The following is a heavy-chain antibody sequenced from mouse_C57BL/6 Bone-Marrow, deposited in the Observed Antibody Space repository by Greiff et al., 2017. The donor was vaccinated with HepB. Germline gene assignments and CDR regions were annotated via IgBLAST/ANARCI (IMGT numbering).Heavy chain of an antibody. J-gene: IGHJ4*01. CDR1: GFSFNTYA. Sequence: DVMLVESGGGLVQPKGSLKLSCAASGFSFNTYAMNWVRQAPGKGLEWVARIRSKSNNYATYYADSVKDRFTISRDDSESMLYLQMNNLKTEDTAMYYCVRRTGTFAMDYWGQGTSVTVSS. D-gene: IGHD4-1*01. V-gene: IGHV10-1*01. CDR3: VRRTGTFAMDY. CDR2: IRSKSNNYAT.